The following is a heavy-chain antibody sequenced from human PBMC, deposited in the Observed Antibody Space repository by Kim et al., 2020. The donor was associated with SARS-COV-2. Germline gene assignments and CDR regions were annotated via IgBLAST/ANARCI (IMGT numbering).Heavy chain of an antibody. CDR2: ISGSGGST. V-gene: IGHV3-23*01. Sequence: GGSLRLSCAASGFTFSSYAMSWVRQAPGKGLEWVSAISGSGGSTYYADSVKGRFTISRDNSKNTLYLQMNSLRAEDTAVYYCAKGPGYSSSWTEGYNWFDPWGQGTLVTVSS. D-gene: IGHD6-13*01. CDR3: AKGPGYSSSWTEGYNWFDP. J-gene: IGHJ5*02. CDR1: GFTFSSYA.